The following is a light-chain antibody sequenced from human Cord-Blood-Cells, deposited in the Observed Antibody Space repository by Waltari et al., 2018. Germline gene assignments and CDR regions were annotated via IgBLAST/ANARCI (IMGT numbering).Light chain of an antibody. Sequence: QSALTQPRSVSRSPGPSVTISCTATSSDVGGYNYVSWYQQHPGKAPKLMIYDVSKRPSGVPDRFSGSKSGNTASLTISGLQAEDEAYYYCCSYAGSYTLFGGGTKLTVL. CDR2: DVS. CDR3: CSYAGSYTL. CDR1: SSDVGGYNY. J-gene: IGLJ2*01. V-gene: IGLV2-11*01.